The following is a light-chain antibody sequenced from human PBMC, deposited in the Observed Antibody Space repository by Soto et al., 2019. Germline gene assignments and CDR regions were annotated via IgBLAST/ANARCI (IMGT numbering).Light chain of an antibody. CDR2: GAS. J-gene: IGKJ4*01. Sequence: EIEMTQSPATLSLAPGERVTLSCRASESVSTNLAWYQQKAGQAPRLLIYGASTRATGIPARFSGSGSGTDFTLTISRLEPEDFAVYYCQQFSSYPLTFGGGTKVDI. CDR3: QQFSSYPLT. CDR1: ESVSTN. V-gene: IGKV3-15*01.